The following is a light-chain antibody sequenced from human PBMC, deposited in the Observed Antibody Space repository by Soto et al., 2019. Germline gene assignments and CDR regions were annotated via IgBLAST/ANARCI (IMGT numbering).Light chain of an antibody. CDR2: GAS. Sequence: DIQMTQSPSSLSASVGARVSITCQASQDIRTSLSWFQHKPGRAPKLLIYGASYLETGVPSRFRGSVSGTDFTFTISSLQPEDTATYYCQHYKNLPPFTFGPGTIVDIK. CDR1: QDIRTS. V-gene: IGKV1-33*01. CDR3: QHYKNLPPFT. J-gene: IGKJ3*01.